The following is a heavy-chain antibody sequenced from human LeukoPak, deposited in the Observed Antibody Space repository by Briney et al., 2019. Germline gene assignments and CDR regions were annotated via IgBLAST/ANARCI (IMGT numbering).Heavy chain of an antibody. D-gene: IGHD6-19*01. CDR3: ARLAVAGMAAFDI. Sequence: SETLSLTCTVSGGSISSYYWSWIRQPPGKGLEWIGYIYYSGSTNYNPSLKSRVTISVDTSKNQFSLKLSSVTAADTAVYYCARLAVAGMAAFDIWGQGTMVTVSS. CDR1: GGSISSYY. J-gene: IGHJ3*02. CDR2: IYYSGST. V-gene: IGHV4-59*01.